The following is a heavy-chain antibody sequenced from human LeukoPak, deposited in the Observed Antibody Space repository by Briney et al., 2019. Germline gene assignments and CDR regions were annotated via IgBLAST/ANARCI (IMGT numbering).Heavy chain of an antibody. J-gene: IGHJ3*01. CDR3: ASDSISMNAFDA. V-gene: IGHV4-59*11. D-gene: IGHD3-22*01. Sequence: SETLSLTCTVSGDSFTTHCWSWIRQPPGRGLEWIGYISYIGSTNYNPSLKSRVTISIDTSKSEVSLMLTSVTAADTAVYYCASDSISMNAFDAWGQGTMVTVSS. CDR1: GDSFTTHC. CDR2: ISYIGST.